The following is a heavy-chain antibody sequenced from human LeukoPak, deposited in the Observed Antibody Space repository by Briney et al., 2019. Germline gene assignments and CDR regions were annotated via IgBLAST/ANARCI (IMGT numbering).Heavy chain of an antibody. Sequence: ASVNLSCKASGYTFTSYYMHWVRQAPGQGLEWMGIINPSGGSTSYAQKFQGRVTMTRDTSTSTVYMELSSLRSEDTAVYYCARDIGPPYGDYNQFDYWGQGTLVTVSS. CDR1: GYTFTSYY. CDR3: ARDIGPPYGDYNQFDY. V-gene: IGHV1-46*01. CDR2: INPSGGST. D-gene: IGHD4-17*01. J-gene: IGHJ4*02.